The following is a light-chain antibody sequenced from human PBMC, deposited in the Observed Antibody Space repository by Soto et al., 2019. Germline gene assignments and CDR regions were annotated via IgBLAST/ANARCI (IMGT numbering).Light chain of an antibody. J-gene: IGKJ1*01. V-gene: IGKV3-11*01. Sequence: EIVLTQSPATLSLSPGESATLSCRASQSVGSYLAWYQQKPGRAPRLLIYDASNRATCIPARFSGGGSGTDFALTISRLEPEDFAIYYCQQRFNWPWTFGQGTNVEIK. CDR2: DAS. CDR1: QSVGSY. CDR3: QQRFNWPWT.